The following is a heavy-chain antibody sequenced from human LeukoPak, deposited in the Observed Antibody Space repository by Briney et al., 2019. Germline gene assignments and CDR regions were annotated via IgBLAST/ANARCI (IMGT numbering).Heavy chain of an antibody. J-gene: IGHJ4*02. V-gene: IGHV1-69*05. CDR1: GGTFSSYA. D-gene: IGHD2-8*01. Sequence: GASVKVSCKASGGTFSSYAISWVRQAPGQGLEWMGGIIPIFGTANYAQKFQGRVTITTDESTSTAYMELSSLRSEDTAVYYCARDRGDNGFVWGQGTLVTVSS. CDR3: ARDRGDNGFV. CDR2: IIPIFGTA.